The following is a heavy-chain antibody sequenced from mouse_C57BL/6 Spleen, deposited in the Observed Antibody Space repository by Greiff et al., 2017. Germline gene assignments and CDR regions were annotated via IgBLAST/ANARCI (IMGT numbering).Heavy chain of an antibody. CDR1: GYTFTSYW. CDR3: AREPFITTVVPYYFDY. CDR2: IYPGSGST. J-gene: IGHJ2*01. Sequence: QVQLQQPGAELVKPGASVKMSCKASGYTFTSYWITWVKQRPGQGLEWIGDIYPGSGSTNYNEKFKSKATLTVDTSSSTAYMQLSSLTSEDSAVYYWAREPFITTVVPYYFDYWGQGTTLTVSS. V-gene: IGHV1-55*01. D-gene: IGHD1-1*01.